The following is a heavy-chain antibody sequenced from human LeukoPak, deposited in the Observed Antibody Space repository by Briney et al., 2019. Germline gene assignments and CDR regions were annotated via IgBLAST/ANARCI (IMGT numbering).Heavy chain of an antibody. CDR2: INHSGST. CDR3: ARFGAFPDSSGYYNTSFDY. Sequence: SETLSLTCAVYGGSFSGYYWSWIRQPPGKGPEWIGEINHSGSTNYNPSLKSRVTISVDTSKNQFSLKLSSVTAADTAVYYCARFGAFPDSSGYYNTSFDYWGQGTLVTVSS. CDR1: GGSFSGYY. D-gene: IGHD3-22*01. V-gene: IGHV4-34*01. J-gene: IGHJ4*02.